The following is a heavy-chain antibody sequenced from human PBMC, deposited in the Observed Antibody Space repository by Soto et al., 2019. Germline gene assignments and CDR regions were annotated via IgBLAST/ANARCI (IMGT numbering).Heavy chain of an antibody. J-gene: IGHJ4*02. D-gene: IGHD5-18*01. CDR2: ILNDGTTT. Sequence: PGGSLRLSCTASGFTFSSQWLHWVRQAPGKGLMWISRILNDGTTTNYADSVKGRFTVFRDNAKKTMSLQMNNLRAEDTAVYYCATWRGGYTYGLDQWGQGTTVTAPQ. V-gene: IGHV3-74*01. CDR3: ATWRGGYTYGLDQ. CDR1: GFTFSSQW.